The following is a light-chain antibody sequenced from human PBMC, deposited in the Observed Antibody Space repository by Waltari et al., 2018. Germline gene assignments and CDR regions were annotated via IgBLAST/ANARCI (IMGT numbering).Light chain of an antibody. CDR1: QSFNNY. CDR2: DAS. V-gene: IGKV3-11*01. J-gene: IGKJ3*01. Sequence: DIVLTQSPATLSLSPGERAVLPCRASQSFNNYLAWYQQKPGQAPRLLIYDASTRATGIAARFSGSGSGTDFTLTISSLEPEDSAVYYCQERSDWRGLTFGPGTKVDIK. CDR3: QERSDWRGLT.